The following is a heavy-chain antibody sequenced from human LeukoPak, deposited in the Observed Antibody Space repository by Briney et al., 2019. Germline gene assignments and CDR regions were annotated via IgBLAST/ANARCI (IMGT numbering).Heavy chain of an antibody. J-gene: IGHJ3*02. CDR1: GGSFSGYY. Sequence: SETLSLTCAVYGGSFSGYYWSWIHQPPGKGLEWIGEINHSGSTNYNPSLKSRVTISVDTSKNQFSLKLSSVTAADTAVYYCARGKIQLWRRPDAFDIWGQGTMVTVSS. CDR3: ARGKIQLWRRPDAFDI. CDR2: INHSGST. D-gene: IGHD5-18*01. V-gene: IGHV4-34*01.